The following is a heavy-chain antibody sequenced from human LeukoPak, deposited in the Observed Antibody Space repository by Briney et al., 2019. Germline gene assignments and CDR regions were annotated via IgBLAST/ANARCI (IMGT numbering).Heavy chain of an antibody. D-gene: IGHD4-11*01. CDR2: IYPGDSDT. CDR3: ARAGRTMGDYSNYVGFY. CDR1: GYSFTSYW. Sequence: GESLKISCKGSGYSFTSYWIGWVRQMPGKGLEWMGIIYPGDSDTRYSPSFQGQVTISADKSISTAYLQWSSLKASDTAMHYCARAGRTMGDYSNYVGFYWGQGTLVTVSS. J-gene: IGHJ4*02. V-gene: IGHV5-51*01.